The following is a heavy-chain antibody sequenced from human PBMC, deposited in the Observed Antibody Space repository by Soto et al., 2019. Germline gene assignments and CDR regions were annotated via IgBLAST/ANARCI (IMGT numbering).Heavy chain of an antibody. CDR3: ARHPELGIYGMDV. CDR1: GGSISSYY. D-gene: IGHD7-27*01. J-gene: IGHJ6*02. CDR2: IYYSGST. Sequence: PSETLSLTCTVSGGSISSYYWSWIRQPPGKGLEWIGYIYYSGSTNYNPSLKSRVTISVDTSKNQFSLKLSSVTAAETAVYYCARHPELGIYGMDVWGQGTTVNVSS. V-gene: IGHV4-59*08.